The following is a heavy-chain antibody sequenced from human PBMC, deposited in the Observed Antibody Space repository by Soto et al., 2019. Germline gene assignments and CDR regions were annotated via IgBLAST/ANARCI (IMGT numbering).Heavy chain of an antibody. CDR3: ARSTTVTWYFDL. D-gene: IGHD4-17*01. Sequence: EVQLVESGGGLVQPGGSLRLSCAASGFTFSSYDMHWVRQATGKGLEWVSAIGTAGDTYYPGSVKGRFTISREDAKNSLYLQMNGLRAGDTAVYYCARSTTVTWYFDLWGRGTLVTVSS. J-gene: IGHJ2*01. V-gene: IGHV3-13*04. CDR2: IGTAGDT. CDR1: GFTFSSYD.